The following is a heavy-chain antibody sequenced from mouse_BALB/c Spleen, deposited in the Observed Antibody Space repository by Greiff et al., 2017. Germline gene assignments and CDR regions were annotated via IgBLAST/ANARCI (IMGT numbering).Heavy chain of an antibody. Sequence: QVQLQQPGAELVRPGASVKLSCKASGYTFTSYWMNWVKQRPEQGLEWIGRIDPYASETHYNQKFKDKAILTVDKSSSTAYMQLSSLTSEDSAVYYCARGDGSSPYWYFDVWGAGTTVTVSS. CDR3: ARGDGSSPYWYFDV. V-gene: IGHV1-52*01. J-gene: IGHJ1*01. CDR1: GYTFTSYW. D-gene: IGHD1-1*01. CDR2: IDPYASET.